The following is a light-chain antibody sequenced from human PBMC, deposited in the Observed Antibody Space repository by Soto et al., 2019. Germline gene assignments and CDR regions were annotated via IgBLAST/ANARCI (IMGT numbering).Light chain of an antibody. CDR2: GAS. V-gene: IGKV3-20*01. CDR1: QSVSTS. J-gene: IGKJ4*01. Sequence: EIVLTQSPGTLSLSPGERATLSCRASQSVSTSLDWYRQRPGQAPRPLVYGASSRATGIPDRFSGSGSGTDFTLTISRLEPEDFAVYYCQQYRGSPLTFGGGTKVEIK. CDR3: QQYRGSPLT.